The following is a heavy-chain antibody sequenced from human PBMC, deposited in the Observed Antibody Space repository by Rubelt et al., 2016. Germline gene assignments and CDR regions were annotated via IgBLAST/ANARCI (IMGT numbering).Heavy chain of an antibody. J-gene: IGHJ4*02. D-gene: IGHD3-22*01. V-gene: IGHV3-30*04. Sequence: GSLRLSCAASGFTFSSYAMLWVRQAPCQGLEWVTCTSYDGINKYYADSVKGRFTISRANSKSTLYLQMNRLRAEDTAVYYCARVAFDSSGNYYGYQGGIDYWGQGTLVTVSS. CDR1: GFTFSSYA. CDR2: TSYDGINK. CDR3: ARVAFDSSGNYYGYQGGIDY.